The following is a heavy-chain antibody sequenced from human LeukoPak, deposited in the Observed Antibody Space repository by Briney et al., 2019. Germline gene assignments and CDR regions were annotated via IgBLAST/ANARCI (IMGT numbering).Heavy chain of an antibody. D-gene: IGHD1-26*01. CDR3: ARDGHSGSYPFDY. CDR2: IYSGGST. V-gene: IGHV3-53*01. Sequence: GGPLRLSCAASGFTVSNNYMSWVRQAPGKGLEWVSVIYSGGSTYYADSVKGRFTISRDNSKNTLYLQMNSLRAEDTAVYYCARDGHSGSYPFDYWGQGTLVTVSS. CDR1: GFTVSNNY. J-gene: IGHJ4*02.